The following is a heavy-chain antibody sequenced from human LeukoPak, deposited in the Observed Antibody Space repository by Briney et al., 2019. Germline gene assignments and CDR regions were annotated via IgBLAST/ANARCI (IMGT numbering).Heavy chain of an antibody. D-gene: IGHD4-17*01. J-gene: IGHJ3*01. CDR1: GGSLSGYY. V-gene: IGHV4-34*01. CDR2: IHHDGRT. CDR3: ARDVVPRDYGDTLNAYDL. Sequence: SETLSLTCAVSGGSLSGYYWSWIRQSPGKGLERMGDIHHDGRTKYKSSFKSRITIFLVSSKNEVSLRLSPVTPADTALYFCARDVVPRDYGDTLNAYDLWGQGTMVTVS.